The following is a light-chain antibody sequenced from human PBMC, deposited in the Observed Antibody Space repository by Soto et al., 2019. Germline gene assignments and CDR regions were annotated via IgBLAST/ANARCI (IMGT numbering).Light chain of an antibody. Sequence: EIGLTQSPGTLSLSPGERATLSCRASQSVSSNYLAWYQQQPGQAPRLLIFGTSSKATGIPDRFSGSGSGTDFTLTISSLEPEDSAVYVCHQYGNGVDTFGQGTKLEIK. J-gene: IGKJ2*01. V-gene: IGKV3-20*01. CDR2: GTS. CDR3: HQYGNGVDT. CDR1: QSVSSNY.